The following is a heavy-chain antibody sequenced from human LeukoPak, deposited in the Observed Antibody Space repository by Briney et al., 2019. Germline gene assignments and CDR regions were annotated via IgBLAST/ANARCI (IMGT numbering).Heavy chain of an antibody. V-gene: IGHV1-8*03. CDR1: GYTFTSYD. CDR3: ARGVGYCSSTSCYDAFDI. J-gene: IGHJ3*02. CDR2: MNPNSGNT. Sequence: GASVKVSCKASGYTFTSYDINWVRQATGQGLEWMGWMNPNSGNTGYAQKFQGRVTITRNTSISTAYMELSSLRSEDTAVHYCARGVGYCSSTSCYDAFDIWGQGTMVTVSS. D-gene: IGHD2-2*01.